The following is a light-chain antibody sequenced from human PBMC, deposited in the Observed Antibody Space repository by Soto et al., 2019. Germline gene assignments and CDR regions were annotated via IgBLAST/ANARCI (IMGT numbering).Light chain of an antibody. CDR3: QQYGSTPWT. CDR1: QRVSNNF. J-gene: IGKJ1*01. V-gene: IGKV3D-20*01. CDR2: DAT. Sequence: VVLTQFPGTLSLSPGETATLSCGASQRVSNNFLGWYQQKPGLPPRLLIYDATSRANGIPERFCGRGSGTHFTLTISRLEPEDFAVYYCQQYGSTPWTFGRGTKVEMK.